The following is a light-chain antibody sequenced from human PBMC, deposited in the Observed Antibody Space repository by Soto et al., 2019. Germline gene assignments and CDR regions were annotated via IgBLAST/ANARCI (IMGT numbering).Light chain of an antibody. J-gene: IGKJ3*01. CDR2: GAS. CDR1: QSVSSSY. CDR3: QPYGNSLFT. Sequence: EIVLTQSPGTLSLSPGERATLSCRASQSVSSSYLAWYQQKPGQAPRLLYYGASSRSTGIPDRFSGSGSWTGFTFTNSSLEPEAFAVFYLQPYGNSLFTFSPRTKVDIK. V-gene: IGKV3-20*01.